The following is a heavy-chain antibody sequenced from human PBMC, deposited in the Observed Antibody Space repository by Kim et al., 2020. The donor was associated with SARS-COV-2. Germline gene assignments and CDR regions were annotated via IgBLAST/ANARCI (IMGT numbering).Heavy chain of an antibody. D-gene: IGHD3-3*01. V-gene: IGHV7-4-1*02. Sequence: ASVKVSCKASGYTFTSYAMNWVRQAPGQGLEWMGWINTNTGNPTYAQGFTGRFVFSLDTSVSTAYLQISSLKAEDTAVYYCASTFWSGYTSWFDPWGQGTRVPVSS. J-gene: IGHJ5*02. CDR1: GYTFTSYA. CDR2: INTNTGNP. CDR3: ASTFWSGYTSWFDP.